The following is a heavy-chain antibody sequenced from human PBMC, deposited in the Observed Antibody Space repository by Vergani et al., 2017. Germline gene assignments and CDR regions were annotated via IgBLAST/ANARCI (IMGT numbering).Heavy chain of an antibody. V-gene: IGHV3-30*02. D-gene: IGHD2-2*01. J-gene: IGHJ4*02. CDR3: ATARKMDFGSKTSCYLRPLDH. Sequence: QVQLVESGGGVVQPGRSLRLSCAASGFSFSSFGFHWVRQAPGKGLEWVAFIHYDGSHEYYIDSVKGRFTISRDNSKNTLILQINGLRAEDTAVYYCATARKMDFGSKTSCYLRPLDHWGQGILVSVSS. CDR2: IHYDGSHE. CDR1: GFSFSSFG.